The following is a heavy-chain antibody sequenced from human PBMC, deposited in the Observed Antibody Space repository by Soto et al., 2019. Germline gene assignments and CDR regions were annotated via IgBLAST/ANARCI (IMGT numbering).Heavy chain of an antibody. CDR1: VASVTISRYC. J-gene: IGHJ6*01. CDR3: VSSAFGESLSPPNYNYYYALDV. Sequence: PSETLSITCTFSVASVTISRYCWGWVRQPPGKGRAWIRNIYDSGSTSYYNPSLKSRVTMSVDPSKSRFSLNLGSVTAAYTALYFCVSSAFGESLSPPNYNYYYALDVWGQGTAVTVSS. V-gene: IGHV4-39*01. CDR2: IYDSGSTS. D-gene: IGHD3-10*01.